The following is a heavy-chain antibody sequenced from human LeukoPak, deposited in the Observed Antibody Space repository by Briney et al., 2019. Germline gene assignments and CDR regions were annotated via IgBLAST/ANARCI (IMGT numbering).Heavy chain of an antibody. J-gene: IGHJ3*02. CDR2: FDPEDGET. CDR3: ATMGIVVVVAATLDAFDI. CDR1: GYTLTELS. V-gene: IGHV1-24*01. Sequence: ASVKVSCKVSGYTLTELSMHWVRRAPGKGLEWMGGFDPEDGETIYAQKFQGRVTMTEDTSTDTAYMELSSLRSEDTAVYYCATMGIVVVVAATLDAFDIWGQGTMVTVSS. D-gene: IGHD2-15*01.